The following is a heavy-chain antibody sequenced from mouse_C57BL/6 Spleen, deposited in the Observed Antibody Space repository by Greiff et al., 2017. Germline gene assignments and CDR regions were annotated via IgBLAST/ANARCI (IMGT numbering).Heavy chain of an antibody. CDR3: ARGALWYPDY. J-gene: IGHJ2*01. CDR1: GYTFTSYW. CDR2: IDPSDSYT. D-gene: IGHD2-1*01. V-gene: IGHV1-69*01. Sequence: QVQLQQPGAELVMPGASVKLSCKASGYTFTSYWMHWVKQRPGQGLEWIGEIDPSDSYTNYNQKFKGKSTLTVDKSSSTAYMQLSSLTSEDSAVYYCARGALWYPDYWGQGTTLTVSS.